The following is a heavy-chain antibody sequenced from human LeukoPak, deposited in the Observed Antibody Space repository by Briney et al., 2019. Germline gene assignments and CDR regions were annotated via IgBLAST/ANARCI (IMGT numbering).Heavy chain of an antibody. J-gene: IGHJ4*02. Sequence: ASVKVSCKASGYTFTSYAIHWVRQAPGQRLEWMGWINGGNGNAKYSQEFQGRVTITRDTSANTAYMELSSLRSEDTAVYYCARVSKENDYWGQGTLVTVSS. V-gene: IGHV1-3*03. D-gene: IGHD2-2*01. CDR2: INGGNGNA. CDR1: GYTFTSYA. CDR3: ARVSKENDY.